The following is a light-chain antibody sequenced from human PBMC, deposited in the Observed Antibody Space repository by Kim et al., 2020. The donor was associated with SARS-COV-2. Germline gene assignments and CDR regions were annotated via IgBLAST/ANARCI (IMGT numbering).Light chain of an antibody. CDR2: RNN. Sequence: QSGLTQPPSVSKGLRQTATLTCTGNSNNVGNQGAAWLQQHQGHPPKLLSYRNNDRPSGISERLSASRSGNTASLTITGLQVEDEADYYCWAWDTSLSGWVFGGGTKLTVL. CDR3: WAWDTSLSGWV. J-gene: IGLJ3*02. V-gene: IGLV10-54*01. CDR1: SNNVGNQG.